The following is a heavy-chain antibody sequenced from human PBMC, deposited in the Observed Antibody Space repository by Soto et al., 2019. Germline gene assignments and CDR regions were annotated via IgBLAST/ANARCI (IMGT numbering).Heavy chain of an antibody. CDR3: ARSGGRPPNYYYYYGMDV. D-gene: IGHD3-16*01. Sequence: QVQLVQSGAEVKKPGASVKVSCKASGYTFTSYDINWVRQATGQGLEWMGWMNPNSGNTGYAQKXQGRVTMTRNXXIXTXXMELSSLRSEDTAVYYCARSGGRPPNYYYYYGMDVWGQGTTVTVSS. V-gene: IGHV1-8*01. CDR1: GYTFTSYD. J-gene: IGHJ6*02. CDR2: MNPNSGNT.